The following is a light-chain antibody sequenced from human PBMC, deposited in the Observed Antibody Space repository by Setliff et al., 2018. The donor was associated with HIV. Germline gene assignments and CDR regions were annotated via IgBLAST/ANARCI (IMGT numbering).Light chain of an antibody. CDR1: SSNIGSNY. CDR3: AAWDDSLSGFYV. Sequence: QSALTQPPSASGTPGQRVTISCSGSSSNIGSNYVYWYQQLPGTAPKLLIYRNNQRPSGVPDRFSGSTSGTSASLAISGLRSEDEADYYCAAWDDSLSGFYVFGTGTKVTGL. J-gene: IGLJ1*01. CDR2: RNN. V-gene: IGLV1-47*01.